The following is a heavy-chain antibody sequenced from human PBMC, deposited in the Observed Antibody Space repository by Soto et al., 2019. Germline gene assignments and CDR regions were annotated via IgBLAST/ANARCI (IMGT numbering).Heavy chain of an antibody. Sequence: GGSLRLSCTASGFTFGDYAMSWVRQAPGEGLEWVCFSRWKAYGGTTEYAASVKGRVTISRDDSKSIAYPQMNSLKTEDTAVYYCTRPPYYYDSSGYYSSGYCGQGTLVTASS. CDR3: TRPPYYYDSSGYYSSGY. CDR2: SRWKAYGGTT. CDR1: GFTFGDYA. D-gene: IGHD3-22*01. V-gene: IGHV3-49*04. J-gene: IGHJ4*02.